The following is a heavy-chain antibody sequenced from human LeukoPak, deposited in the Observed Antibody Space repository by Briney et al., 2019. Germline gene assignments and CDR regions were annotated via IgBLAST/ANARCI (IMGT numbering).Heavy chain of an antibody. CDR2: ISSSGSTI. V-gene: IGHV3-48*03. CDR3: AELGITMIGGV. J-gene: IGHJ6*04. D-gene: IGHD3-10*02. CDR1: GFPFSSYE. Sequence: PPGGPLRLSCAASGFPFSSYEMNWVRQAPGKELEGVSYISSSGSTIYYADSVKGRFTISRDNGKNSLYLQMNSLRAEDTAVYYCAELGITMIGGVWGKGTTVTISS.